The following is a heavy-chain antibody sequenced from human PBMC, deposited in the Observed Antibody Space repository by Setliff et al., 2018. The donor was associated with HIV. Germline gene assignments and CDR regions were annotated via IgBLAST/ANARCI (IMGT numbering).Heavy chain of an antibody. CDR2: LYYSGST. Sequence: SETLSLTCGVYGGSFSGYYWSWIRQPPGKGLEWIGSLYYSGSTYYNPSLKSRVTISVDTSKDQFSLKLSSVTAADTAVYYCASGLIAPRFWGQGTLVTVSS. D-gene: IGHD6-6*01. J-gene: IGHJ4*02. V-gene: IGHV4-34*01. CDR3: ASGLIAPRF. CDR1: GGSFSGYY.